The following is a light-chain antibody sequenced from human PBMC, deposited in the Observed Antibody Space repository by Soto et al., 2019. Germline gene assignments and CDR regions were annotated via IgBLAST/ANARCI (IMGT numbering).Light chain of an antibody. Sequence: SVRTQPRSVCVSLTQRVTISCSGSSSNIGSNAVNWYQQFPGKAPKLLIYYDDLLASGVSARFSGSKSGTSASLAISGLQSEDEADYYCAAWDDSTKSHVFGTGTKVTVL. CDR1: SSNIGSNA. CDR3: AAWDDSTKSHV. V-gene: IGLV1-36*01. CDR2: YDD. J-gene: IGLJ1*01.